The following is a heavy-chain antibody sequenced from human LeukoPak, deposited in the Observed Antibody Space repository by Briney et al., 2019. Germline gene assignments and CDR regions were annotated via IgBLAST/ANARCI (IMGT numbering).Heavy chain of an antibody. J-gene: IGHJ6*02. CDR1: GFTIGDYA. CDR3: TRDHFSGNYYYGMDV. CDR2: IRSKAYGGTT. V-gene: IGHV3-49*04. Sequence: GGSLRLSCTASGFTIGDYAMSWVRQAPGKGLEWVGFIRSKAYGGTTEYAASVKGRFTISRDDSKSIAYLQMNSLKTEDTAVYYCTRDHFSGNYYYGMDVWGQGTTVTVSS. D-gene: IGHD3-10*01.